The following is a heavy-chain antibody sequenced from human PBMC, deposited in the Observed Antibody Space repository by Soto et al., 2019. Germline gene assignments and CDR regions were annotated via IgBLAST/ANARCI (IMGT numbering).Heavy chain of an antibody. V-gene: IGHV1-69*13. Sequence: SVKVSFRASGGTFSSYAISWVRQAPGQGLEWMGGIIPILGTANYAQKLQGRGTITAXXXXXXAXMXPXNXRSRXTAVYYCARGSFLQLGLDYWGQGTLVTVCS. CDR2: IIPILGTA. CDR1: GGTFSSYA. CDR3: ARGSFLQLGLDY. D-gene: IGHD6-6*01. J-gene: IGHJ4*02.